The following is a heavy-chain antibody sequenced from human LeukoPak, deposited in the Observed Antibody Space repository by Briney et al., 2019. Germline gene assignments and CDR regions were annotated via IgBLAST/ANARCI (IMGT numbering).Heavy chain of an antibody. CDR3: AKDIGSLLGPFDI. CDR2: ISGSGGST. J-gene: IGHJ3*02. CDR1: GFTFSSYA. D-gene: IGHD2-21*01. Sequence: EGSLRLSCAASGFTFSSYAMSWVRQAPGKGLGWVSAISGSGGSTYYADSVKGRFTISRDNSKNTLYLQMNSLRAEDTAVYYCAKDIGSLLGPFDIWGQGTMVTVSS. V-gene: IGHV3-23*01.